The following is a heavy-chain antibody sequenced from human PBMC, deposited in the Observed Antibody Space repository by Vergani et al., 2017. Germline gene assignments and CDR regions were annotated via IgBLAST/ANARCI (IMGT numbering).Heavy chain of an antibody. CDR3: ARDMASGDCSSTSCHYYYYGMDV. CDR1: GGSISSYY. Sequence: QVQLRESGPGLVKPSETLSLTCTVSGGSISSYYWSWIRQPAGKGLEWIGRIYTSGSTNYNPSLKSRVTMSVDTSKNQFSLKLSSVTAADTAVYYCARDMASGDCSSTSCHYYYYGMDVWGQGTTVTVSS. J-gene: IGHJ6*02. V-gene: IGHV4-4*07. D-gene: IGHD2-2*01. CDR2: IYTSGST.